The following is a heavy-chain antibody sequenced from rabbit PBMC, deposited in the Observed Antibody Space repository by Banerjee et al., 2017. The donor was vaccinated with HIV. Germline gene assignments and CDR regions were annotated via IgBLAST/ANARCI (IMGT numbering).Heavy chain of an antibody. Sequence: QEQLVESGGGLVKPGASLTLTCTASGFSFSSSYYMCWVRQAPGKGLEWIACIYTGSSGSTYYASWAKGRFTISKTSSTTVTLQMTSLTAADTATYFCARDDAGYAGYGYATGYFNLWGPGTLVTVS. J-gene: IGHJ4*01. CDR1: GFSFSSSYY. CDR2: IYTGSSGST. V-gene: IGHV1S45*01. D-gene: IGHD6-1*01. CDR3: ARDDAGYAGYGYATGYFNL.